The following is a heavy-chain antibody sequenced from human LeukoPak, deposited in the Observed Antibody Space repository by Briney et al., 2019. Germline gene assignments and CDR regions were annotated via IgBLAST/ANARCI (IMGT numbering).Heavy chain of an antibody. D-gene: IGHD3-22*01. CDR3: AREKEDSSGYYGHDALDI. Sequence: VKVSCKASGDTFSSYAISWVRQAPGQRLEWMARNIPIVRTANDAQKFQGRVTITTDEPTSTAYMELSSMRSEDTAVYYCAREKEDSSGYYGHDALDIWGQGTMVTVSS. J-gene: IGHJ3*02. CDR1: GDTFSSYA. CDR2: NIPIVRTA. V-gene: IGHV1-69*13.